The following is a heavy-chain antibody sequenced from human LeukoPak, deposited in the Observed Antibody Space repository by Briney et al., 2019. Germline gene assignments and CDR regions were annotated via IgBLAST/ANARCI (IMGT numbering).Heavy chain of an antibody. V-gene: IGHV3-23*01. CDR3: AKDKITLAAAAFYYFDY. Sequence: GGSLRLSCAASGFTSRFSNYAMSWVRQAPGKGLEWVSAISGSGGSTYYADSLKGRFSISRDNSKNTLYLQMNRLRAEDTAVYYCAKDKITLAAAAFYYFDYWGQGTLVTVSS. CDR2: ISGSGGST. D-gene: IGHD6-13*01. J-gene: IGHJ4*02. CDR1: GFTSRFSNYA.